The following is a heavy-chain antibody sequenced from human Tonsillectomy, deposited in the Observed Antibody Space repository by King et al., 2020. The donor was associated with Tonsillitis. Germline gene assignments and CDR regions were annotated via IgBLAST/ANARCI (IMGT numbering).Heavy chain of an antibody. CDR1: GFTFSSYA. CDR3: ARGADIVVVPSDYDY. J-gene: IGHJ4*02. Sequence: VQLVESGGGVVQPGRFLRLSCAASGFTFSSYAMHWVRQAPGKGLEWVAVISFDGSNKYYADSVKGRFTISMDNSKNKMYLQMNSLRSEDTALYYCARGADIVVVPSDYDYWGQGTLVTVSS. D-gene: IGHD2-2*01. CDR2: ISFDGSNK. V-gene: IGHV3-30*01.